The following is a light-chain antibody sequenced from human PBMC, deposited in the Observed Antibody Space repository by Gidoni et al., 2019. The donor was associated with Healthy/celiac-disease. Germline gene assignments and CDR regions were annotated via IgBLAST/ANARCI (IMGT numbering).Light chain of an antibody. CDR3: QQYDNLPPG. CDR2: DAS. V-gene: IGKV1-33*01. J-gene: IGKJ4*01. Sequence: DIQMTQSPSSLSASVGDRVTITCQASQDISNYLNWYQQKPGKLPKLLIYDASNLETGVQSRFSGSGSGTDFTFTISSLQPEDIATYYCQQYDNLPPGFGGGTKVEIK. CDR1: QDISNY.